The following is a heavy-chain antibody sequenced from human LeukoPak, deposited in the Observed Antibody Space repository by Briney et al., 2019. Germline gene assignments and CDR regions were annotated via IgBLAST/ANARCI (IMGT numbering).Heavy chain of an antibody. CDR1: GFTVSSNY. V-gene: IGHV3-53*01. CDR3: ARDPSVTTSGY. CDR2: IYSGGST. Sequence: GGSLRLSCAASGFTVSSNYMSWVRQAPGKGLEWVSVIYSGGSTYYADSVKGRFTTSRDNSKNTLYLQMNSLRAEDTAVYYCARDPSVTTSGYWGQGTLVTVSS. J-gene: IGHJ4*02. D-gene: IGHD4-17*01.